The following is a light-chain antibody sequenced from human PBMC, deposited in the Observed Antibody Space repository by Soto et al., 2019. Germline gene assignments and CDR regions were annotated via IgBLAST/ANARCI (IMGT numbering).Light chain of an antibody. V-gene: IGKV3-11*01. J-gene: IGKJ5*01. CDR2: DAS. CDR1: QSVSSY. Sequence: EIVFTHSPATLSLSPGERSTLSRRGSQSVSSYLAWYQQKPGQAPRLLIYDASNRATGIPARFSGSGSGTDFTLTISSLEPEDFAVYYCQQRSNWLITFGQGTRLEIK. CDR3: QQRSNWLIT.